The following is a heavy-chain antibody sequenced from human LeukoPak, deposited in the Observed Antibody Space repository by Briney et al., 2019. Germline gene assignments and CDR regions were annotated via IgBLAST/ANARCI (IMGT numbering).Heavy chain of an antibody. CDR1: GFTFSNYV. Sequence: GGSLRLSRAASGFTFSNYVMSWVRQAPGKGLEWVSSISGSGGNTYYADSVKGRFTISRDNSKNTLYLQMNSLRAEDTAVYYCAKVPITVTRNFDYWGQGTLVTVSS. CDR2: ISGSGGNT. V-gene: IGHV3-23*01. J-gene: IGHJ4*02. CDR3: AKVPITVTRNFDY. D-gene: IGHD4-17*01.